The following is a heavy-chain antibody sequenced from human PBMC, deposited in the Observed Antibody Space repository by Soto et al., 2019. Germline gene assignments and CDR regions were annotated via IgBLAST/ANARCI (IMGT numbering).Heavy chain of an antibody. D-gene: IGHD3-22*01. CDR1: GDSISSYY. CDR2: IYYSGST. CDR3: ARLNYDSSGYYFGVYYYYGMDV. J-gene: IGHJ6*02. Sequence: LSLTCTVSGDSISSYYWNWIRQPAGKGLEWIGSIYYSGSTYYNPSLKSRVTISVDTSKNQFSLKLSSVTAADTAVYYCARLNYDSSGYYFGVYYYYGMDVWGQGTTVTVSS. V-gene: IGHV4-59*05.